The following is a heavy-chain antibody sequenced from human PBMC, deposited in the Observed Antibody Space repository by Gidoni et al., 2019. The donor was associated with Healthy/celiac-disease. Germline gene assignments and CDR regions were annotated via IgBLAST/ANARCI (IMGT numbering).Heavy chain of an antibody. J-gene: IGHJ1*01. CDR3: TTETGIRDGEYFQH. D-gene: IGHD6-13*01. Sequence: EVQLVESGGGLVKPGGSLRLSCAASGFTFSNAWMSWVRQAPGKGLEWVGRIKSKTDGGTTDYAAPVKGRFTISRDDSKNTLYLQMNSLKTEDTAVYYCTTETGIRDGEYFQHWGQGTLVTVSS. CDR1: GFTFSNAW. CDR2: IKSKTDGGTT. V-gene: IGHV3-15*01.